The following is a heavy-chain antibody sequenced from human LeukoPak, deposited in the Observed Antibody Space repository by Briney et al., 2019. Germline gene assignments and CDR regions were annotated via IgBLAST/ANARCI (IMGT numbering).Heavy chain of an antibody. CDR3: ARPYGRGAYYYYMDV. CDR1: GYTFTGYY. J-gene: IGHJ6*03. D-gene: IGHD2-15*01. Sequence: ASVKVSCKASGYTFTGYYMHWVRQAPGQGLEWMGWINPNSGGTNYAQKFQGRVTMTRDTSISTAYMELSRLRSDDTAVYYCARPYGRGAYYYYMDVWGKGTTVTVSS. V-gene: IGHV1-2*02. CDR2: INPNSGGT.